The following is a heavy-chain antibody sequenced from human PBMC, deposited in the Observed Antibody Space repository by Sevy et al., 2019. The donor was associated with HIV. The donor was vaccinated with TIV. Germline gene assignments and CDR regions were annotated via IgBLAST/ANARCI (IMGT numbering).Heavy chain of an antibody. CDR3: AKDTSRGATMLVVARKPAGAFDI. J-gene: IGHJ3*02. CDR2: ISGSGGST. Sequence: GGSLRLSCAASGFTFSSYAMSWVRQAPGKGLEWVSAISGSGGSTYYADSVKGRFTISRDNSKNTLYLQMNSLRAEDSAVYYCAKDTSRGATMLVVARKPAGAFDIWGQGTMVTVSS. CDR1: GFTFSSYA. V-gene: IGHV3-23*01. D-gene: IGHD3-22*01.